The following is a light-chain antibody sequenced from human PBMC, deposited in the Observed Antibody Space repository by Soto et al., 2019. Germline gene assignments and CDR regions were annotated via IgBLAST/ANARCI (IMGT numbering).Light chain of an antibody. CDR2: DDS. V-gene: IGLV2-14*03. Sequence: QSALTQPASVSGSPGQSITISCTGTSSDVGNYNYVSWYQQHPGKAPKLIIYDDSNRPPGISYRFSGSKSGNTASLTISGLQADDEADYYCSSYTSSRIRLFGGGTKLTVL. J-gene: IGLJ2*01. CDR3: SSYTSSRIRL. CDR1: SSDVGNYNY.